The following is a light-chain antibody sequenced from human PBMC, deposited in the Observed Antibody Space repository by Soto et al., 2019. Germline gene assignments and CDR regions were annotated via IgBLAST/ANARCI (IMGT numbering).Light chain of an antibody. CDR2: GAS. V-gene: IGKV3D-15*01. CDR3: QQYNDWPLT. Sequence: EIVMTQSPATLSVSPGDGATLSCRASQSVDSNLAWYQQKPGQTPRLLIYGASTMPTGIPARFSGSGSGTEFTLTISSLQSEDSAVYYCQQYNDWPLTFGGGTKVEIK. J-gene: IGKJ4*01. CDR1: QSVDSN.